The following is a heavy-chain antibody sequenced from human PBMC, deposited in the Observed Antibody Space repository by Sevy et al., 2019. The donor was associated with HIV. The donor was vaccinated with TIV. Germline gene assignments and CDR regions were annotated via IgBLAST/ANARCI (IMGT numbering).Heavy chain of an antibody. J-gene: IGHJ6*02. D-gene: IGHD2-2*01. CDR1: GFMFSNYW. CDR2: IKRDGSEK. Sequence: GGSLRLSCAASGFMFSNYWMSWVRQAPGKGLEWVANIKRDGSEKYYVASVKGRFTISRDNAKNSLYLQMNSLRGEDTAVYYCARDCSSTSCLWGMDVWGPGTTVTVSS. V-gene: IGHV3-7*03. CDR3: ARDCSSTSCLWGMDV.